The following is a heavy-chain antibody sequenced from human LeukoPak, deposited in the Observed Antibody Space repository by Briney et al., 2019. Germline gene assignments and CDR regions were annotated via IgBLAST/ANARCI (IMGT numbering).Heavy chain of an antibody. D-gene: IGHD3-10*01. V-gene: IGHV3-30-3*01. CDR2: ISYDGSNK. CDR3: ARDGWFGEV. Sequence: GGSLRLSCAASGFTFSSYAMHWVRQAPGKGLEWVAVISYDGSNKYYADSVKGRFTISRDNSKNTLYLQMNSLRAEDTAVYYCARDGWFGEVWGQGTLVTVSS. J-gene: IGHJ4*02. CDR1: GFTFSSYA.